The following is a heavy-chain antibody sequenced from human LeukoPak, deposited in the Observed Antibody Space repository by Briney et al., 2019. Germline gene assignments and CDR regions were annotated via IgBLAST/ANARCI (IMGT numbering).Heavy chain of an antibody. V-gene: IGHV3-30*18. CDR3: AKHYYGSGSYYREETDY. J-gene: IGHJ4*02. CDR2: LSYDGSNK. CDR1: GFTFSSYG. Sequence: GRSLRLSCAASGFTFSSYGMHWVRQAPGKGLEWVAVLSYDGSNKYYADSVKGRFTISRDNSKNTLYLQMNSLRAEDTAVYYCAKHYYGSGSYYREETDYWGPGTLVTVSS. D-gene: IGHD3-10*01.